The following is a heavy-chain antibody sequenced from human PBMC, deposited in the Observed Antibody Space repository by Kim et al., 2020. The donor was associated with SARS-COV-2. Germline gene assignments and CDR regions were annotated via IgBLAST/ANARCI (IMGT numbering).Heavy chain of an antibody. J-gene: IGHJ5*02. Sequence: GGSLRLSCAASGFTFSSYAMSWVRQAPGKGLEWVSAISGSGGSTYYADPVKGRFTISRDNSKNTLYLQMNSLRAEDTAVYYCAKAPFTMVRGVIIAVWFDPWGQGTLVTVSS. CDR1: GFTFSSYA. CDR2: ISGSGGST. D-gene: IGHD3-10*01. CDR3: AKAPFTMVRGVIIAVWFDP. V-gene: IGHV3-23*01.